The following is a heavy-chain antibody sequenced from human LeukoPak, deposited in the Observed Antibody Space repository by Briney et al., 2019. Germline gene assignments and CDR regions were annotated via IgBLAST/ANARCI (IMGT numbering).Heavy chain of an antibody. Sequence: SQTLSLTCTVSGGSISSGDYYWSWIRQPPGKGLEWIGYIYYSGSTYYNPSLKSRVTISVDTSKNQFSLKLSSVTAADTAVYYCAREISATGEVSDCFDYWGQGTLVTVSS. CDR2: IYYSGST. CDR3: AREISATGEVSDCFDY. J-gene: IGHJ4*02. V-gene: IGHV4-30-4*01. D-gene: IGHD7-27*01. CDR1: GGSISSGDYY.